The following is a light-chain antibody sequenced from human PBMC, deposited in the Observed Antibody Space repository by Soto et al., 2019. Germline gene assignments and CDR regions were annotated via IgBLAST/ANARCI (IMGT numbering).Light chain of an antibody. V-gene: IGKV3-20*01. CDR3: QQYSNSPPEFT. Sequence: EIVLTQSPGTLSVSPGERVTLSCRASQSVSSNYLAWYQQRPGQAPRLLIFGASYRATGIPDRFSGSGSGIDFTLTISRLEPEDFAVYYCQQYSNSPPEFTFGPGTKVDSK. CDR1: QSVSSNY. J-gene: IGKJ3*01. CDR2: GAS.